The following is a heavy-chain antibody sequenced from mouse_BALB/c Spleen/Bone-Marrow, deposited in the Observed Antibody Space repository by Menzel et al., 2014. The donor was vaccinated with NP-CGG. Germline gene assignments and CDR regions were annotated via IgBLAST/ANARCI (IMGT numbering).Heavy chain of an antibody. CDR1: GFTFSSYG. V-gene: IGHV5-6*01. D-gene: IGHD1-1*01. J-gene: IGHJ2*01. Sequence: EVKLMESGGDLVKPGGSLKLSCAASGFTFSSYGMSCVRQTPDKRLEWVATISSGGSYTYYPDSVKGRFTISRDNAKNTLYLQMSSLKSEDTAMYYCARPTTVVATGGSFDYWGQGTTLTVSS. CDR3: ARPTTVVATGGSFDY. CDR2: ISSGGSYT.